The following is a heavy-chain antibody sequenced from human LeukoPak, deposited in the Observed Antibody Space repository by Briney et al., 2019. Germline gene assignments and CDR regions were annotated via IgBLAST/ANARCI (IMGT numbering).Heavy chain of an antibody. CDR1: GFTFSDYY. J-gene: IGHJ4*02. D-gene: IGHD6-19*01. CDR2: ISPSSSYT. CDR3: AKVVAVAQFDY. Sequence: KPGGSLRLSCVAFGFTFSDYYMTWIRQAPGKGLEWVSYISPSSSYTDYADSVKGRFTISRDNSKNTLYLQMSSLRAEDTAVYYCAKVVAVAQFDYWGQGTLVTVSS. V-gene: IGHV3-11*06.